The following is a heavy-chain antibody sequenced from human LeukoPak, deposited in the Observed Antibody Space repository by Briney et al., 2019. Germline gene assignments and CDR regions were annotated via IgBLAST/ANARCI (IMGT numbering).Heavy chain of an antibody. CDR3: ARGFFRQCLVRVAFDI. V-gene: IGHV4-34*01. CDR2: INHSGST. D-gene: IGHD6-19*01. CDR1: GGSFSGYY. Sequence: SETLSLTCAVYGGSFSGYYWSWIRQPPGKGLEWIGEINHSGSTNYNPSLKSRVTISVDTSKNQFSLKLSSVTAADTAVYYCARGFFRQCLVRVAFDIWGQGTMVTVSS. J-gene: IGHJ3*02.